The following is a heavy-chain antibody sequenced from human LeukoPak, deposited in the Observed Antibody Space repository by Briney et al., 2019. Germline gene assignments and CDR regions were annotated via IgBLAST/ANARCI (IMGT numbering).Heavy chain of an antibody. CDR2: ISGSGGNT. CDR3: AKDLMGYSNYVCDY. J-gene: IGHJ4*02. D-gene: IGHD4-11*01. V-gene: IGHV3-23*01. Sequence: GGSLRLSCAASGFTFSSFAMSWVRQARGKGLEWVSGISGSGGNTYYADSVKGRFTISRDNSKNTLYLQTNSLRAEDTAVYYCAKDLMGYSNYVCDYWGQGTLATVS. CDR1: GFTFSSFA.